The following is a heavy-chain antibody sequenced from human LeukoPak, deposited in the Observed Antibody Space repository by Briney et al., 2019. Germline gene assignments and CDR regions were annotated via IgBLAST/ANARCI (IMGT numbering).Heavy chain of an antibody. J-gene: IGHJ6*03. V-gene: IGHV3-23*01. CDR3: AKDLVPNDVQYYYYMDV. Sequence: GGSLRLSCAASGFTFSSYAMSWVRQAPGKGLEWVSTISGSGGRTYYADSVKGRFTISRDNSKNTLYLQMNSLRAEDTAVYYCAKDLVPNDVQYYYYMDVWGKGTTVTVSS. CDR2: ISGSGGRT. D-gene: IGHD1-1*01. CDR1: GFTFSSYA.